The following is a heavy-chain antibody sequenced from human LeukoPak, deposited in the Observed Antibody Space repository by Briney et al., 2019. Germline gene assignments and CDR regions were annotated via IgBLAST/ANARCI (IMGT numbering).Heavy chain of an antibody. D-gene: IGHD3-22*01. Sequence: GGSLRLSCAASGFTFSSYSMNWVRQAPGKGLEWVSYISSSSSTIYYADSVEGRFTISRDNAKNSLYLQMNSLRAEDTAVYYCARGTYYYDSSGGGDYWGQGTLVTVSS. CDR1: GFTFSSYS. CDR3: ARGTYYYDSSGGGDY. CDR2: ISSSSSTI. J-gene: IGHJ4*02. V-gene: IGHV3-48*04.